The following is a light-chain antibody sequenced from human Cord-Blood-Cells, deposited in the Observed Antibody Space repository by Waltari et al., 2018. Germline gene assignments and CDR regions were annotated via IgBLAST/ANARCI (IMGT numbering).Light chain of an antibody. Sequence: EIVLTPSPGTLSLSPGERATLPCRASQSVSSSYLAWYQQKPGQAPRLLIYGASSMATGIPDRFSGSGSGTDFTLTISRLEPEDFAVYYCQQYGSSPFTFGGGTKVEIK. CDR3: QQYGSSPFT. J-gene: IGKJ4*01. CDR1: QSVSSSY. CDR2: GAS. V-gene: IGKV3-20*01.